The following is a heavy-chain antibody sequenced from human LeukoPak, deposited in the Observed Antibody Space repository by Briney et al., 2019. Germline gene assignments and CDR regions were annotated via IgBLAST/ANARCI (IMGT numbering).Heavy chain of an antibody. V-gene: IGHV4-59*01. J-gene: IGHJ4*02. D-gene: IGHD4-23*01. CDR3: ARGLQGGGNSIDY. CDR1: GGSISSYY. CDR2: IYYSGST. Sequence: SETLSLTCTVSGGSISSYYWSWIRQPPGKGLEWIGYIYYSGSTNYNPSLKSRVTISVDTSKNLFSLKLSSVTAADTAVYYCARGLQGGGNSIDYWGQGTLVTVSS.